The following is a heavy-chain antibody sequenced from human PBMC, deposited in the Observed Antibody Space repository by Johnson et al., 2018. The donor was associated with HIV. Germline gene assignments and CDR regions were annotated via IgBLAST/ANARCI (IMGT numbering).Heavy chain of an antibody. CDR1: GFTFSSYW. D-gene: IGHD3-16*01. Sequence: VQLVESGGGVVRPGGSLRLSCAASGFTFSSYWMSWIRQAPGKGLEWVSYISSTKNTIYYADSVKGRFTISRDNAKNSLSLQMNSLRAEDTAVYYCVRDAFDYRDASGRFGGAGFDIWGQGTVFTVSS. J-gene: IGHJ3*02. CDR3: VRDAFDYRDASGRFGGAGFDI. CDR2: ISSTKNTI. V-gene: IGHV3-48*04.